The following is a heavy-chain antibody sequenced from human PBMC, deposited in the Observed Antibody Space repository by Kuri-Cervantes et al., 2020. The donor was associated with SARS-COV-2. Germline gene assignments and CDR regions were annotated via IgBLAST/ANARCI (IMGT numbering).Heavy chain of an antibody. V-gene: IGHV3-23*01. J-gene: IGHJ6*02. CDR1: GFTFSSYA. D-gene: IGHD2-2*01. Sequence: GGSLRLSCAASGFTFSSYAMSWVRLAPGKGLEWVSAISGSGGSTYYADSVKGRLTISRDNSKNTLYLQMNSLSAEDTAVYYCAKDSGYQLHYVYYYYGMDVWGQGITVTVSS. CDR3: AKDSGYQLHYVYYYYGMDV. CDR2: ISGSGGST.